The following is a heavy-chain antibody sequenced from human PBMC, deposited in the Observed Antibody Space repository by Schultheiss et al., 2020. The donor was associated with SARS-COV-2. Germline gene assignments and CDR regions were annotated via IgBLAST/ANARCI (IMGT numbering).Heavy chain of an antibody. J-gene: IGHJ4*02. CDR3: ASDLGPGDWFYFDY. D-gene: IGHD3/OR15-3a*01. V-gene: IGHV3-7*01. Sequence: GGSLRLSCAASGFTFSSYAMSWVRQAPGKGLEWVANIKLDGSEKYYVDSVKGRFTISRDNAKNSLYLQMNSLRAEDTAVYYCASDLGPGDWFYFDYWGQGTLVTVSS. CDR2: IKLDGSEK. CDR1: GFTFSSYA.